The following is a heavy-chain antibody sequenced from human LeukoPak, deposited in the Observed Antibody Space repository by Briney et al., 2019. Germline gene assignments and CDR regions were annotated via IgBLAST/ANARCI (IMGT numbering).Heavy chain of an antibody. CDR3: AKPPPGAADYYYYGMDV. D-gene: IGHD7-27*01. CDR2: ISGSGGST. V-gene: IGHV3-23*01. CDR1: GFTFSSYA. J-gene: IGHJ6*02. Sequence: VGSPRLSCAASGFTFSSYAMSWVRQAPGKGLEWVSAISGSGGSTYYADSVKGRFTISRDNSKNTLYLQMNSLRAEDTAVYYCAKPPPGAADYYYYGMDVWGQGTIVTHSS.